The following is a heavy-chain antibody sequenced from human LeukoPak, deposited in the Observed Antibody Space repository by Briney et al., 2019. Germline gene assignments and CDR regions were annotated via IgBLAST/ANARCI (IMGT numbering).Heavy chain of an antibody. D-gene: IGHD3-10*01. J-gene: IGHJ4*02. CDR2: VSYDGSEK. Sequence: PGRSLRLSCAASGFSFSSYGMHWVRQAPGKGLEWVAVVSYDGSEKYYEDPVKGRFTISRDNTKNTLYLQTNSLRAEDTAVYYCAKGGYYGSGSYYKGHFDYWGQGMLVTVSS. CDR3: AKGGYYGSGSYYKGHFDY. CDR1: GFSFSSYG. V-gene: IGHV3-30*18.